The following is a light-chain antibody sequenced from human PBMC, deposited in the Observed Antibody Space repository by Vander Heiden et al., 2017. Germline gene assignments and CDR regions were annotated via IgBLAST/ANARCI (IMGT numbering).Light chain of an antibody. CDR2: EVT. V-gene: IGLV2-23*02. CDR1: SSDVGGYYL. CDR3: CSYAGSGTLL. Sequence: QSALTQPASVSGSPGRSITISCTGPSSDVGGYYLVSWYQHHPGKAPKLMIHEVTTRPSGVSNRFSGSKSGNTASLTVSGLQAEDEADYYCCSYAGSGTLLFGGGTKLTVL. J-gene: IGLJ2*01.